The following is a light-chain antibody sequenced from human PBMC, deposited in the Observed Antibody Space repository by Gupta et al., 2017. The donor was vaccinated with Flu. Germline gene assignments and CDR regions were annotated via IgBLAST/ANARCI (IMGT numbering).Light chain of an antibody. V-gene: IGKV1-39*01. Sequence: DIQITQSPSSLSASVGDRVTITCRASQSISNFLNWYQQKPGKAPKLLIYTASNLQSGVPSRFSGSGSGADFTLTISSLQPEDFATYYCQQSYSNPVFGQGTRLEIK. CDR2: TAS. J-gene: IGKJ2*01. CDR3: QQSYSNPV. CDR1: QSISNF.